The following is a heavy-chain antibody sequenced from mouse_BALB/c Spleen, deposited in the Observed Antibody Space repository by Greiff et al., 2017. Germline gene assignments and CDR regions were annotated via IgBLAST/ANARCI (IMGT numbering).Heavy chain of an antibody. V-gene: IGHV3-2*02. CDR3: ARSLYYYGSSYGYFDV. Sequence: EVQLQQSGPGLVKPSQSLSLTCTVTGYSITSDYAWNWIRQFPGNKLEWMGYISYSGSTSYNPSLKSRISITRDTSKNQFFLQLNSVTTEDTATYYCARSLYYYGSSYGYFDVWGAGTTVTVSS. D-gene: IGHD1-1*01. CDR2: ISYSGST. J-gene: IGHJ1*01. CDR1: GYSITSDYA.